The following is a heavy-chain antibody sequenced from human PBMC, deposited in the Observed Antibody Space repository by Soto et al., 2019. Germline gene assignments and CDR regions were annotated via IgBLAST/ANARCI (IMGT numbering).Heavy chain of an antibody. CDR1: GFTFSSYS. CDR2: ISSSSSTI. J-gene: IGHJ5*02. V-gene: IGHV3-48*02. D-gene: IGHD5-18*01. CDR3: ARDPRRHTAMVVSWFNP. Sequence: PGGSLRLSCAASGFTFSSYSINWVRQGPGKGLEWVSYISSSSSTIYYADSVKGRFTISRDNAKNSLYLQMNSLRDEDTAVYYCARDPRRHTAMVVSWFNPWGQGTLVTVSS.